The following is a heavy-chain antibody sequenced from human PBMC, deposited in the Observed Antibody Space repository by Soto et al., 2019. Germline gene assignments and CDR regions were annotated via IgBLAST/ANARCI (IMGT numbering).Heavy chain of an antibody. CDR1: GGTFSSYT. CDR3: ATPAYQPHPIWGGYYYYGMDV. V-gene: IGHV1-69*02. Sequence: QVQLVQSGAEVKKPGSSVKVSCKASGGTFSSYTISWVRQAPGQGLEWMGRIIPILGIANYAQKFQGRVTITADKSTSTAYMELSSLRSEDTAVYYCATPAYQPHPIWGGYYYYGMDVWGQGTTVTVSS. CDR2: IIPILGIA. J-gene: IGHJ6*02. D-gene: IGHD2-2*01.